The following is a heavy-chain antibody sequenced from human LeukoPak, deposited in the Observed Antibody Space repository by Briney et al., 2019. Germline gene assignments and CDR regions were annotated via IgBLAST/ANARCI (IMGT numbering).Heavy chain of an antibody. CDR1: GFTFSSYW. V-gene: IGHV3-74*01. D-gene: IGHD3-3*01. CDR2: INTDGSST. J-gene: IGHJ4*02. CDR3: ARVNDFGDYFDY. Sequence: GGSLRLSCAASGFTFSSYWMHWVRQAPGKGLVWVSRINTDGSSTSYADSVKGRFTISRDNAKNTLYLQMNSLRAKDTAVYYCARVNDFGDYFDYWGQGTLVTVSS.